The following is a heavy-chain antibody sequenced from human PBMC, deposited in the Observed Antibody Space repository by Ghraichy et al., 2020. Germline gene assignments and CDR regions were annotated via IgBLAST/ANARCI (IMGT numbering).Heavy chain of an antibody. J-gene: IGHJ6*02. CDR3: ARVEATYYFYFGMDV. V-gene: IGHV3-30*03. CDR2: ISYDGNNK. CDR1: GFTLSSYG. Sequence: GGSLRLSCAASGFTLSSYGMHWVRQAPGKGLEWVAVISYDGNNKYYADSVKGRFTISRDNSKNTLFLQMNSLKAEDTAMYYWARVEATYYFYFGMDVWGQGTTVTVSS. D-gene: IGHD5-12*01.